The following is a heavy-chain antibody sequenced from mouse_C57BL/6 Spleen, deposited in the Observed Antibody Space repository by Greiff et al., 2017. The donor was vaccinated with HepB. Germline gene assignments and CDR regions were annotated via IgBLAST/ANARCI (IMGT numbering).Heavy chain of an antibody. D-gene: IGHD2-3*01. CDR1: GYTFTDYY. CDR3: ARSDGYYPMDY. Sequence: VQLQQSGAELVRPGASVKLSCKASGYTFTDYYINWVKQRPGQGLEWIARIYPGSGNTYYNEKFKGKATLTAEKSSSTAYMQLSSLTSEDSAVYFCARSDGYYPMDYWGQGTSVTVSS. J-gene: IGHJ4*01. CDR2: IYPGSGNT. V-gene: IGHV1-76*01.